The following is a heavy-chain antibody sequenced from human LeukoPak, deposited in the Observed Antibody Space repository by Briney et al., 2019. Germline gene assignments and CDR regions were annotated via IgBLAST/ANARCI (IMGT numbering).Heavy chain of an antibody. Sequence: PGGSLRLSCAASGFTFSSYGMPWVRQARGKGLEWVAVISYDGSNKYYADSVKGRFTISRDNSTNTLHLQMNSLRAEDTAVYYCAKGVGYDSSGYNDYWGQGTLVTVSS. V-gene: IGHV3-30*18. CDR1: GFTFSSYG. CDR3: AKGVGYDSSGYNDY. CDR2: ISYDGSNK. J-gene: IGHJ4*02. D-gene: IGHD3-22*01.